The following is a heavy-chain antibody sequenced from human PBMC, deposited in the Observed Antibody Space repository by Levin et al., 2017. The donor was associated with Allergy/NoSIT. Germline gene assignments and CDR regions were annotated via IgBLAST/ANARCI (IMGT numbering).Heavy chain of an antibody. CDR3: ARQLGNFWSGYNYFDY. J-gene: IGHJ4*02. CDR2: ISSTGSTI. Sequence: PGESLKISCAASGFTFSSYEMNWVRRAPGKGLEWVSYISSTGSTIYSADSVKGRFTISRDNDKNSLYLHMNSLRAEDTAVYYCARQLGNFWSGYNYFDYWGQGTLVTVSS. CDR1: GFTFSSYE. V-gene: IGHV3-48*03. D-gene: IGHD3-3*01.